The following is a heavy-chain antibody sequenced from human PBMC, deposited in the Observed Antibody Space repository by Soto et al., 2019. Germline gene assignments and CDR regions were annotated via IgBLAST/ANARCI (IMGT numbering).Heavy chain of an antibody. D-gene: IGHD6-13*01. V-gene: IGHV1-8*01. J-gene: IGHJ6*02. Sequence: ASVKVSCKTSGYTFTSYDINWVRQAPGQGLEWVGWMNTNSDDTRSAQEFRGGLTLTRDKSRRAVYMKLSNLRPNDSAVYYCAREWSAAGHFYGMDVWGQGTTVTVSS. CDR2: MNTNSDDT. CDR1: GYTFTSYD. CDR3: AREWSAAGHFYGMDV.